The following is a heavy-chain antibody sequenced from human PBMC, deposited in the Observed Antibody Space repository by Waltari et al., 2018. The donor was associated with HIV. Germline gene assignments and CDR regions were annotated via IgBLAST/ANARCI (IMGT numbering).Heavy chain of an antibody. CDR2: ISGSGLNT. D-gene: IGHD1-26*01. CDR3: ARDLGSIVTNNYFDY. Sequence: EVQLLESGGGLVQPGGSLRISCAVSGLNFSRYAMSWVRQAPGKGVEWVSAISGSGLNTYYADSVKGRFTISRDNSKNTLFLQMNSLRADDTAVYYCARDLGSIVTNNYFDYWGQGTLVTVSS. CDR1: GLNFSRYA. J-gene: IGHJ4*02. V-gene: IGHV3-23*01.